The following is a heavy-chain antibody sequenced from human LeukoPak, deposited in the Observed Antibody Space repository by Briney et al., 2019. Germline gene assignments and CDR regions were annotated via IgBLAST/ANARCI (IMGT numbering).Heavy chain of an antibody. CDR1: GFTVSSNY. Sequence: GGSLRLSCAASGFTVSSNYMSWVRQAPGKGLEWVSVIYSGGSTYYADSVKGRFTISRDNSKNTLYLQMNSLRAEDTAVYYCARDHSHYYFDYWGQGTLVTASS. CDR3: ARDHSHYYFDY. J-gene: IGHJ4*02. D-gene: IGHD5-18*01. CDR2: IYSGGST. V-gene: IGHV3-66*01.